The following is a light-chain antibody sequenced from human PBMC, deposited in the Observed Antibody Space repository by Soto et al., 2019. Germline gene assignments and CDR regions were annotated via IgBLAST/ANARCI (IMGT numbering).Light chain of an antibody. CDR2: AAS. V-gene: IGKV1-9*01. CDR1: QGIRSY. J-gene: IGKJ4*01. CDR3: QQLNSYSALT. Sequence: IPLTQSPSSLSASIGDTDTITCRASQGIRSYLAWYQRNPGKAPKLLIYAASTLQSGVPSRFSGSGSGTDFTLTISSLQPEDFATYYCQQLNSYSALTFGGGTKVDIK.